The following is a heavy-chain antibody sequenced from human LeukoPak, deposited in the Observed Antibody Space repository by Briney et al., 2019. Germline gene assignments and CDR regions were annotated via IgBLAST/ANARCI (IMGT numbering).Heavy chain of an antibody. CDR1: GGSFSGYY. Sequence: ASETLSLTCAVYGGSFSGYYWSWIRQPPGKGLEWIGTIYYTGSTYYNPSLKSRVTISVDTSKNQFSLKVRSVTAADTAVYYCARGPQGVTRPEYWGQGTLVTVSS. CDR3: ARGPQGVTRPEY. J-gene: IGHJ4*02. V-gene: IGHV4-34*01. D-gene: IGHD4-17*01. CDR2: IYYTGST.